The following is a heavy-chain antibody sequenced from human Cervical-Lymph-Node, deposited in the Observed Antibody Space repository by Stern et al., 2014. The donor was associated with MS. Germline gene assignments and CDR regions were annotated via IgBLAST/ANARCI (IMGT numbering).Heavy chain of an antibody. CDR3: ARLAAAGHPNYFDY. Sequence: VQLVESGGGLVKPGGSLRLSCAASGFTFSRYTMNWVRQAPGKGLEWVSSISGSTNYIYYADSVKGRFTISRDNAKNSLYLQVNTLRGEDTAVYYCARLAAAGHPNYFDYWGQGTLVTVSS. CDR2: ISGSTNYI. CDR1: GFTFSRYT. D-gene: IGHD6-13*01. J-gene: IGHJ4*02. V-gene: IGHV3-21*01.